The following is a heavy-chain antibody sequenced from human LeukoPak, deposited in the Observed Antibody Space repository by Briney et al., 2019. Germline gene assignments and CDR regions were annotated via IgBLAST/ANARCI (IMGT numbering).Heavy chain of an antibody. J-gene: IGHJ3*02. CDR1: GFTFSSYA. CDR2: IRYDGSNK. Sequence: PGGSLRLSCAASGFTFSSYAMSWVRQAPGKGLEWVAFIRYDGSNKYYADSVKGRFSISRDNSKNTLYLQMNSLRAEDTAVYYCAKDSAAAYGAFDIWGQGTMVTVSS. D-gene: IGHD6-13*01. CDR3: AKDSAAAYGAFDI. V-gene: IGHV3-30*02.